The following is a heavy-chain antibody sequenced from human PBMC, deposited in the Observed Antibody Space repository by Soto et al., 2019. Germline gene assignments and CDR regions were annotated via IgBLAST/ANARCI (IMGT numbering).Heavy chain of an antibody. V-gene: IGHV4-31*03. CDR2: IYYSGST. D-gene: IGHD5-12*01. J-gene: IGHJ4*02. Sequence: SETLSLTCTVSGGSISSGGYYWSWIRQHPGKGLEWIGYIYYSGSTYYNPSLKSRVTISVDTSKNQFSLKLSSVTAADTAVYYCARVYSGYDVEVYFDYWGQGTLVTVSS. CDR3: ARVYSGYDVEVYFDY. CDR1: GGSISSGGYY.